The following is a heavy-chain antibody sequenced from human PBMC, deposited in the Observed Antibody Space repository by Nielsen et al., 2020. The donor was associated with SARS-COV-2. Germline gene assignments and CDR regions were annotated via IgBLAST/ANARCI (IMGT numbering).Heavy chain of an antibody. CDR3: ARVASGYDWFDY. J-gene: IGHJ4*02. V-gene: IGHV1-18*01. CDR2: ISAYNGNT. D-gene: IGHD5-12*01. CDR1: GYTFTSYG. Sequence: ASVKVSCKASGYTFTSYGISWVRQAPGQGLEWMGLISAYNGNTNYAQKLQGRVTMTTDTSTSTAYMELRSLRSDDTAVYYCARVASGYDWFDYWGQGTLVTVSS.